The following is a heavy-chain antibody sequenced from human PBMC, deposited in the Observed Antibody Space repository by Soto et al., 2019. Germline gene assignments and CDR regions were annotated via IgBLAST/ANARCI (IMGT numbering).Heavy chain of an antibody. V-gene: IGHV1-69*01. CDR3: ASDSTAVAGRAEDWFDH. Sequence: QVQLVQSGAEVKKPGSSVKVSCKASGGTFSSYAISWVRQAPGQGLEWMGGIIPIFGTANYAQKFQGRVRITADDSTSTAYMELSSLRSEDTAVYYCASDSTAVAGRAEDWFDHWGQGTLVTVSS. CDR1: GGTFSSYA. CDR2: IIPIFGTA. J-gene: IGHJ5*02. D-gene: IGHD6-19*01.